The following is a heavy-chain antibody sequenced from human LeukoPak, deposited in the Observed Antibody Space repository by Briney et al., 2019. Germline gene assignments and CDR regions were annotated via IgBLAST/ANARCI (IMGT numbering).Heavy chain of an antibody. CDR3: ARGIGAYCGGDCYSGAFDI. CDR1: GFTFSRYG. D-gene: IGHD2-21*02. Sequence: GGSLRLSCAASGFTFSRYGMSWVRQAPGKGLEWVSAISGSGGSTYYADSVKGRFTISRDNSKNTLYLQMNSLRAEDTAVYYCARGIGAYCGGDCYSGAFDIWGQGTMVTVSS. J-gene: IGHJ3*02. CDR2: ISGSGGST. V-gene: IGHV3-23*01.